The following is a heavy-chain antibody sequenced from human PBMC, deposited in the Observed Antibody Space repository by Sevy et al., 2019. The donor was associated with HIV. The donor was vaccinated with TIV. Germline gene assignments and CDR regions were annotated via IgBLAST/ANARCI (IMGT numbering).Heavy chain of an antibody. CDR3: ARDWGVNYYYDSSGYYYY. D-gene: IGHD3-22*01. CDR1: GFTFSSYW. V-gene: IGHV3-7*01. CDR2: IKQDGSEK. Sequence: GSLRLSCAASGFTFSSYWMSWVRQAPGKGLEWVANIKQDGSEKYYVDSVKGRFTISRDNAKNSLYLQMNSLRAEDTAVYYCARDWGVNYYYDSSGYYYYWGQGTLVTVSS. J-gene: IGHJ4*02.